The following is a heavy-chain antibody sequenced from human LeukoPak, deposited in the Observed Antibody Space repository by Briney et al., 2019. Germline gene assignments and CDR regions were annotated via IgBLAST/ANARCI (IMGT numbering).Heavy chain of an antibody. Sequence: SETLSLTCAVYGGSFSGYYWSWIHHPPGKGPECLGEINHSGSTNYNPSLKSRVTISVDTSKNQFSLKLSSVTAADTAVYYCARGVEIFYHFDYWRQGTLVTVSS. D-gene: IGHD5-24*01. CDR1: GGSFSGYY. CDR3: ARGVEIFYHFDY. CDR2: INHSGST. V-gene: IGHV4-34*01. J-gene: IGHJ4*02.